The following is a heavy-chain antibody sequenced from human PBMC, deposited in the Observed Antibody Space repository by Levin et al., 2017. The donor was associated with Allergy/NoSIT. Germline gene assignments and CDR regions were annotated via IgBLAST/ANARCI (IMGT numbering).Heavy chain of an antibody. D-gene: IGHD6-13*01. J-gene: IGHJ6*03. CDR3: ARDQQQLVPRYYYYMDV. Sequence: ASVKVSCVASGFTFSSYWMSWVRQAPGKGLEWVANIKQDGSETYYVDSVKGRFTTSRDNAKNSLYLQMDSLRVEDTAVYYCARDQQQLVPRYYYYMDVWGKGTAVTVSS. CDR2: IKQDGSET. CDR1: GFTFSSYW. V-gene: IGHV3-7*01.